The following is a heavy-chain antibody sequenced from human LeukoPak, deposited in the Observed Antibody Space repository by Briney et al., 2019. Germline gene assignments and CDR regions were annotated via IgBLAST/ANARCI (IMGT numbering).Heavy chain of an antibody. V-gene: IGHV5-51*01. Sequence: PGESLKISCQGSGYNFTTYWIGWVRQMPGKGLEWMGIIYPGDSDTRYSPSFQGQVTISADKSISTAYLQWSSLKASDTAMYYCARRARYCSSTTCWFDAFDIWGQGTMVTVSS. D-gene: IGHD2-2*01. J-gene: IGHJ3*02. CDR2: IYPGDSDT. CDR3: ARRARYCSSTTCWFDAFDI. CDR1: GYNFTTYW.